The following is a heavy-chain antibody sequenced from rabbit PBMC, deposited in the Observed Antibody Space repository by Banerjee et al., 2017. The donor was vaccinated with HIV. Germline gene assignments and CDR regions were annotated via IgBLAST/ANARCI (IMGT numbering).Heavy chain of an antibody. CDR2: IYSSNGDK. D-gene: IGHD1-1*01. CDR1: GFSFSDSYW. J-gene: IGHJ4*01. CDR3: ARDGASGYNFNL. V-gene: IGHV1S43*01. Sequence: QEQLEESGGDLVKPEGSLTLTCTASGFSFSDSYWICWVRQAPGEGLELIACIYSSNGDKWYASWVNGRFTISRSTSLNTVDLKMTSLTVADTATYFCARDGASGYNFNLWGPGTLVTVS.